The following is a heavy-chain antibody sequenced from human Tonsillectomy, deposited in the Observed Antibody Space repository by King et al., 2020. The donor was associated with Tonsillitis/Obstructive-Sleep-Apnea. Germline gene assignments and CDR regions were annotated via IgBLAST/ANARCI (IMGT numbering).Heavy chain of an antibody. CDR2: LWYDGTNK. Sequence: GQLVQSGGGVVQPGNSLTISCAASGFSLRTYGMHWVRQAPGKGLEWVAVLWYDGTNKYYADSVKGRFTVSRDNSKNTLYLQMNSLRAEDTAVYYCARDQLSSDNPADYWGQGTLVTVSS. D-gene: IGHD2-15*01. CDR1: GFSLRTYG. J-gene: IGHJ4*02. V-gene: IGHV3-33*01. CDR3: ARDQLSSDNPADY.